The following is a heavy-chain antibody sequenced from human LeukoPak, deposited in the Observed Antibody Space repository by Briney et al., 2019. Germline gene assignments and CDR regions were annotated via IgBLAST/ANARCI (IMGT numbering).Heavy chain of an antibody. J-gene: IGHJ6*04. V-gene: IGHV3-15*01. D-gene: IGHD5-12*01. Sequence: GGSLRLSCAASGFTFSNAWMSWVRQAPGKGLEWVGRIKSKTDGGTTDYAAPVKGRFTISRDDSKNTLYLQMNGLKTEDTAVYYCSGYSGYDPYYYYYGMDVWGKGTTVTVSS. CDR1: GFTFSNAW. CDR2: IKSKTDGGTT. CDR3: SGYSGYDPYYYYYGMDV.